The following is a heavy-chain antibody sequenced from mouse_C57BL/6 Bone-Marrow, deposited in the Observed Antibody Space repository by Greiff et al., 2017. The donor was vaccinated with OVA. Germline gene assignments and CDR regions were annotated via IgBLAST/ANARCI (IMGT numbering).Heavy chain of an antibody. V-gene: IGHV5-4*01. CDR3: ARLITTVYFDY. D-gene: IGHD1-1*01. Sequence: EVQLMESGGGLVKPGGSLKLSCAASGFTFSSYAMSWVRQTPEKRLAWVAPISDGGSYTYYPDNVKGRFTISRDNAKNNLYLQMSHLKSEDTAMYYCARLITTVYFDYWGQGTTLTVSS. CDR1: GFTFSSYA. J-gene: IGHJ2*01. CDR2: ISDGGSYT.